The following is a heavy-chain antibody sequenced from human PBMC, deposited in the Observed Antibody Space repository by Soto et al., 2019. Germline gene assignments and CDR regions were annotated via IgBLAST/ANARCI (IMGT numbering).Heavy chain of an antibody. J-gene: IGHJ6*02. D-gene: IGHD4-17*01. CDR3: ARALRRSTVPRYYYYGMDV. CDR2: INHSGST. CDR1: GGSFSGYY. Sequence: SETLSLTCTVYGGSFSGYYWSWIRQPPGKGLEWIGEINHSGSTNYNPSLKSRVTISVDTSKNQFSLKLSSVTAADTAVYYCARALRRSTVPRYYYYGMDVWGQGTTVTVSS. V-gene: IGHV4-34*01.